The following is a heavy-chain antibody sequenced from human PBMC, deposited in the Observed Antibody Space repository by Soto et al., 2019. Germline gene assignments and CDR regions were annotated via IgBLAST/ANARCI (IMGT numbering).Heavy chain of an antibody. D-gene: IGHD3-16*01. CDR2: SRADNSHP. V-gene: IGHV1-18*01. Sequence: QVQLLQSGPEVKKPGASVKVSCRAFGYRFTEFGISWVRQAPGQGLEWVGWSRADNSHPNYAKSLQGRVNVTTDTSANTAYMELTSLTSDDTAVYYCARAADRFDLVWGRNDALDIWGQGTLVFVSS. CDR1: GYRFTEFG. CDR3: ARAADRFDLVWGRNDALDI. J-gene: IGHJ3*02.